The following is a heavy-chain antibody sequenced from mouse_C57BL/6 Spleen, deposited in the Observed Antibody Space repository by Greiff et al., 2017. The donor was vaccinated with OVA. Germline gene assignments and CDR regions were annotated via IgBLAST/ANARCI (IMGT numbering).Heavy chain of an antibody. V-gene: IGHV1-69*01. CDR3: ARRGNYFYYAMDY. CDR2: IDPSDSYT. J-gene: IGHJ4*01. Sequence: VQLQQPGAELVLPGASVKLSCKASGYTFTSYWMHWVKQRPGQGLEWIGEIDPSDSYTNYNQKFKGKSTLTVDKSSSTAYMQLSSLTSEDSAVYYCARRGNYFYYAMDYWGQGTSVTVSS. CDR1: GYTFTSYW. D-gene: IGHD2-1*01.